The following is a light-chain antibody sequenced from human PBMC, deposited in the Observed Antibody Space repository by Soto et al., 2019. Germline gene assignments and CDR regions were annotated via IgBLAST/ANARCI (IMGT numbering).Light chain of an antibody. CDR3: QQYNAYPWT. V-gene: IGKV1-5*03. CDR2: KAS. J-gene: IGKJ1*01. CDR1: QTIMSY. Sequence: DIQMTQSPSSLSASVGDRVTISCRASQTIMSYVNWYQQKPGKAPKLLIYKASTLESGVPSNFSGSGSGTEFTLTISSLQPEDFATYYCQQYNAYPWTFGQGTKVDIK.